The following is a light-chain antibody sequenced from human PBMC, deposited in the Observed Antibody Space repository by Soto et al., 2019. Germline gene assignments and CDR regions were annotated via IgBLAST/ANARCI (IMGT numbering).Light chain of an antibody. CDR1: SSDVGGYNY. J-gene: IGLJ3*02. V-gene: IGLV2-14*01. CDR2: EVS. CDR3: SSYTSINTLV. Sequence: QSALTQPASVSGSPGQSITLSCTGTSSDVGGYNYVSWYQQHPGKAPKLMIYEVSNRPSGVSNRFSGSKSGNTASLTISGLQAEDEADYYCSSYTSINTLVFGGGTKLTVL.